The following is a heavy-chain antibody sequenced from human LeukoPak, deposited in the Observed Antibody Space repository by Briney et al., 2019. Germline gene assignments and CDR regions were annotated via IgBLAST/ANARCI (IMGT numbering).Heavy chain of an antibody. Sequence: SETLSLTCTVSGGSISSSSYYWGWIRQPPGKGLEWIGSIYYSGSTYYNPSLESRVTISVDTSKNQFSLKLSSVTAADTAVYYCARGDYYGSGTHAFDIWGQGTMVTVSS. J-gene: IGHJ3*02. V-gene: IGHV4-39*07. D-gene: IGHD3-10*01. CDR3: ARGDYYGSGTHAFDI. CDR1: GGSISSSSYY. CDR2: IYYSGST.